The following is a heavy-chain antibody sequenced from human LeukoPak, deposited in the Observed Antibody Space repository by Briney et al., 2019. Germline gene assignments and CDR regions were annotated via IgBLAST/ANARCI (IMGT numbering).Heavy chain of an antibody. J-gene: IGHJ5*02. CDR2: LSYDGSNK. CDR1: GFTFSRYA. Sequence: PGGSLRLSCEASGFTFSRYAMNWVRQAPGKGLEWVALLSYDGSNKYYADSVKGRFTISRDNSKNTLYLQMNSLRAEDTAVYYCARHSSGYYLGRGKPKNWFDPWGQGTLVTVSS. V-gene: IGHV3-30*04. CDR3: ARHSSGYYLGRGKPKNWFDP. D-gene: IGHD3-22*01.